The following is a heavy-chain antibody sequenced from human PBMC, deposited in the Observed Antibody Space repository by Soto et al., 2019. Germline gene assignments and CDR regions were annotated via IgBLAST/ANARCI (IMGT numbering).Heavy chain of an antibody. CDR1: GCTCNKYG. V-gene: IGHV3-23*01. J-gene: IGHJ5*02. CDR2: ISGSGGGT. Sequence: PGGSLRLSCAAAGCTCNKYGMGWARQAPGKGLEWVASISGSGGGTDYADAVKGRFTISRDNSKNTLYLQVNTLRVEDTAVYYCVSTSYRGGWSPWGQGTLVTVSS. CDR3: VSTSYRGGWSP. D-gene: IGHD2-21*01.